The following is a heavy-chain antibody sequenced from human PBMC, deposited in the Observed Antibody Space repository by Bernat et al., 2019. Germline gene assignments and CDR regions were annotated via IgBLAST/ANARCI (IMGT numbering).Heavy chain of an antibody. J-gene: IGHJ4*02. CDR3: AREEGVIGKWNYPFFAY. D-gene: IGHD1-7*01. CDR1: KYTFTSYT. V-gene: IGHV1-3*04. Sequence: QVQLVQSGAEVKKPGASVQVSCKASKYTFTSYTIHWVCQVPGQRLEWMGWINTGNGHTQYSQKFQGRVTITRDTSASTAYMELNSLTSEDTAVYYCAREEGVIGKWNYPFFAYWGQGALVIVSS. CDR2: INTGNGHT.